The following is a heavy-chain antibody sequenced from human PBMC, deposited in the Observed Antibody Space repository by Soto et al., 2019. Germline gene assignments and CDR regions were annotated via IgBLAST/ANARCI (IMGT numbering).Heavy chain of an antibody. J-gene: IGHJ6*02. CDR2: ISGSGGST. CDR1: GFTFSSYV. Sequence: GGSLRLSCAASGFTFSSYVMSWVRQAPGKGLEWVSAISGSGGSTYYADSVKGRFTISRDNSKNTLYLQMNSLRAEDTAVYYYAKVMTTLTTTRWYYYYGLDVWGQGTTVTVSS. CDR3: AKVMTTLTTTRWYYYYGLDV. V-gene: IGHV3-23*01. D-gene: IGHD4-17*01.